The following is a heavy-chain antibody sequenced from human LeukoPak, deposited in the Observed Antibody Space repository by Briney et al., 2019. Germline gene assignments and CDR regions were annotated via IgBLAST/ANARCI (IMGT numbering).Heavy chain of an antibody. Sequence: GRSLRLSCAASGFTFSNYGMHWVRQAPGKGLEGVSVISYDGSNKYYADSVKGRFTISRDNSKNTLYLQMNSLRAEDTAMYYCAKNSGSTALWGQGTLVTVSS. D-gene: IGHD1-26*01. CDR3: AKNSGSTAL. CDR2: ISYDGSNK. CDR1: GFTFSNYG. J-gene: IGHJ4*02. V-gene: IGHV3-30*18.